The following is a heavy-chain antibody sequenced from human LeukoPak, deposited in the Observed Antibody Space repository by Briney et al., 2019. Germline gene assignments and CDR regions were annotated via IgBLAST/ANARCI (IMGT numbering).Heavy chain of an antibody. CDR3: ARDNVHGGTFDY. D-gene: IGHD4-23*01. J-gene: IGHJ4*02. Sequence: GASVKVSCKASGGTFSSYAISWVRQAPGQGLEWMGGIIPIFGTANYAQKFQGRVTITADESTSTAYMELRSLRSEDTAVYYCARDNVHGGTFDYWGQGTLVTVSS. V-gene: IGHV1-69*13. CDR2: IIPIFGTA. CDR1: GGTFSSYA.